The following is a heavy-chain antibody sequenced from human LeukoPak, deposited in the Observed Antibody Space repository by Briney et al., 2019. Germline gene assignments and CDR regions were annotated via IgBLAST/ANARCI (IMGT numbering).Heavy chain of an antibody. J-gene: IGHJ2*01. CDR1: GYTFTSYG. V-gene: IGHV1-18*01. CDR3: ARDLRVGGYSYSYHWYFDL. D-gene: IGHD5-18*01. CDR2: ISAYYGNT. Sequence: ASVKVSCKASGYTFTSYGISWVRQAPGQGLEWMGWISAYYGNTNYAQKLQGRVTMTTDTSTSTAYMELRSLRSDDTAVYYCARDLRVGGYSYSYHWYFDLWGRGTLVTVSS.